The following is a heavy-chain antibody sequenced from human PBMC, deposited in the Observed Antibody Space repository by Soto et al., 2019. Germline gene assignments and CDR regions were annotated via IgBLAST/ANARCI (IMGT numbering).Heavy chain of an antibody. CDR2: ISGSGDST. J-gene: IGHJ4*02. CDR1: GFTFSSYA. Sequence: PGGSLRLSCAASGFTFSSYAMSWVRQAPGKGLEWVSAISGSGDSTYYADSVKGRFTISRDNSKNTLFLQMNSLRAEDTAVYYCARRSSGWYFDYWGQGTLVTVSS. CDR3: ARRSSGWYFDY. D-gene: IGHD6-19*01. V-gene: IGHV3-23*01.